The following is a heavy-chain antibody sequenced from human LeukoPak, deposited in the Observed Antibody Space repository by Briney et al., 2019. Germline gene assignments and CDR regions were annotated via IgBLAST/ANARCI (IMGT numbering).Heavy chain of an antibody. D-gene: IGHD6-19*01. CDR2: ISSRSSYI. CDR3: ERVAGAPVAGLYYYYYGMGV. Sequence: PGGSLRLSCAASGFTFSSYSMNWVRQAPGKGLEWVSSISSRSSYIYYADSGKGRFTISRDNAKNSLYLQMNSLRAEDTAVYYCERVAGAPVAGLYYYYYGMGVWGQGTTVTVSS. J-gene: IGHJ6*02. CDR1: GFTFSSYS. V-gene: IGHV3-21*01.